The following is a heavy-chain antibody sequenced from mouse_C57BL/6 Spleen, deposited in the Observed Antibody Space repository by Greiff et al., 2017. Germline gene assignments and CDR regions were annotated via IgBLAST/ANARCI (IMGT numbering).Heavy chain of an antibody. CDR2: IDPENGAT. CDR3: TTSNPFAY. J-gene: IGHJ3*01. V-gene: IGHV14-4*01. CDR1: GFNIKDDY. D-gene: IGHD2-5*01. Sequence: EVQLQQSGAELVRPGASVKLSCTASGFNIKDDYMPWVKQRPEQGLEWIGWIDPENGATEYASKFQGKATITADTSSNTAYLQLSSLTSEDTAVYYCTTSNPFAYWGQGTLVTVSA.